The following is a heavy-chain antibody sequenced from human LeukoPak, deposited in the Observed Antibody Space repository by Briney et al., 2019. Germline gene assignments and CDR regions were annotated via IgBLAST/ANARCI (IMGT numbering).Heavy chain of an antibody. CDR1: GYTFTSYG. CDR3: ARGAGYDFWSVYFPHYFDY. V-gene: IGHV1-18*01. J-gene: IGHJ4*02. CDR2: ISAYNGNT. Sequence: AASVKVSCKASGYTFTSYGISWVRQAPGQGLEWMGWISAYNGNTNYAQKLHGRVTMTTDTSTSTAYMELRSLRSDDTAVYYCARGAGYDFWSVYFPHYFDYWGQGTLVTVSS. D-gene: IGHD3-3*01.